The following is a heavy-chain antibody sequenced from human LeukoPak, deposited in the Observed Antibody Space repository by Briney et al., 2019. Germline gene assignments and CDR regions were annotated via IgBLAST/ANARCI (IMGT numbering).Heavy chain of an antibody. D-gene: IGHD3-3*01. CDR1: GGSLSSYY. CDR2: IYYSGST. CDR3: ARANYDFWSGYYSNWFDP. J-gene: IGHJ5*02. V-gene: IGHV4-59*01. Sequence: PSETLSLTCTVSGGSLSSYYWSWIRQPPGKGLEWIGYIYYSGSTNYNPSLKSRVTISVDTSKNQFSLKLSSVTAADTAVYYCARANYDFWSGYYSNWFDPWGQGTLVTVSS.